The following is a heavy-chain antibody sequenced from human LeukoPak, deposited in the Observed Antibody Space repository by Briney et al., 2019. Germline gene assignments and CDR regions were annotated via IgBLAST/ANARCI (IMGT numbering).Heavy chain of an antibody. CDR2: IYPGDSDT. CDR1: GYSFTSYW. J-gene: IGHJ4*02. CDR3: ATDLYGDSFDY. V-gene: IGHV5-51*01. Sequence: KPGGSLRLSCKGSGYSFTSYWIGWVLQMPGKGLEWMGIIYPGDSDTRHSPSFQGQVTISADKSISTAYLQWSSLKASNTAMYYCATDLYGDSFDYWGQGTLVTVSS. D-gene: IGHD4-17*01.